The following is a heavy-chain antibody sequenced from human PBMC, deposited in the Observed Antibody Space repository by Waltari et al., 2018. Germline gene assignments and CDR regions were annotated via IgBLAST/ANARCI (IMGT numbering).Heavy chain of an antibody. CDR3: AKDRLWNSFDS. V-gene: IGHV3-74*01. J-gene: IGHJ4*02. CDR1: GSTFSHQW. CDR2: INTDGSST. D-gene: IGHD1-1*01. Sequence: EVQLVESGGGLLQPGGSVRLSWAASGSTFSHQWLNWVRQAPGKGLVWVSRINTDGSSTAYADSVKGRFTISRDNAKNTLYLQMNSLRAEDTAVYYCAKDRLWNSFDSWGQGTLVTVSS.